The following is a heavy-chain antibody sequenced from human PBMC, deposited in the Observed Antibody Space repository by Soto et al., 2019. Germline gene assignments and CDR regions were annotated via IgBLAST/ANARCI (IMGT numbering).Heavy chain of an antibody. CDR3: AREDDYGYRYINYGLDV. J-gene: IGHJ6*02. Sequence: GALLLSCAASGFTFNIYALHWVRQAPGKGLEWVAVISFDGTKKYYSDSVKVRFTISRDNLKNTLYLQMNNLRVEDAALYFCAREDDYGYRYINYGLDVWGQGTKVTVYS. CDR1: GFTFNIYA. D-gene: IGHD4-17*01. V-gene: IGHV3-30-3*01. CDR2: ISFDGTKK.